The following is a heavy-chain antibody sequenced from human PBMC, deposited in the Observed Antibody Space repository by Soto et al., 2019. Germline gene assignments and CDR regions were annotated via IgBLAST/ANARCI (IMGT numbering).Heavy chain of an antibody. CDR3: ARGRYSYETIYYKFYYSALDV. Sequence: SETLSLTCDFYGGSIRGYYWSWIRPSPGKGLEWIGDINDNGGTNYNPSLKSRVTTSLDTSKKQVSLMVSSVTAADTAVYYCARGRYSYETIYYKFYYSALDVWGQGTTVTVSS. CDR1: GGSIRGYY. J-gene: IGHJ6*02. CDR2: INDNGGT. D-gene: IGHD3-10*01. V-gene: IGHV4-34*01.